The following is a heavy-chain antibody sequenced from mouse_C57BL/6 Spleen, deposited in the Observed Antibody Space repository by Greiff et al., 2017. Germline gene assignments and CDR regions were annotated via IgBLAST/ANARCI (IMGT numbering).Heavy chain of an antibody. CDR2: IHPNSGST. V-gene: IGHV1-64*01. Sequence: QVQLQQPGAELVKPGASVKLCCKASGYTFTSYWMHWVKQRPGQGLEWIGMIHPNSGSTNYNEKFKSKATLTVDKSSSTAYMQLSSLTSEDSAVYYCARSEGSPPLAYWGQGTLVTVSA. CDR1: GYTFTSYW. J-gene: IGHJ3*01. CDR3: ARSEGSPPLAY.